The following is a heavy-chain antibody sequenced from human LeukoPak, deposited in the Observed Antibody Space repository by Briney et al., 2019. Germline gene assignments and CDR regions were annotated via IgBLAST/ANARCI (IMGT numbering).Heavy chain of an antibody. Sequence: GGSLRLACAASGFTFSSYGMHWVRQAPGKGLEWVAFIRYDGSNKHYADSVKGRFTISRDNSKNTLYLQMNSLRAENTAVYYCAQKGVGALIWGQGTLVTFSS. CDR1: GFTFSSYG. V-gene: IGHV3-30*02. CDR2: IRYDGSNK. J-gene: IGHJ4*02. CDR3: AQKGVGALI. D-gene: IGHD1-26*01.